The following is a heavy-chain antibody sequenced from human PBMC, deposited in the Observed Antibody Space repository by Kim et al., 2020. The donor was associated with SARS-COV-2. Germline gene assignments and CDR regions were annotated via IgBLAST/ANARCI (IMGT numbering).Heavy chain of an antibody. J-gene: IGHJ6*02. CDR3: ASAVNDYVWGSYRPVYYYYGMDV. D-gene: IGHD3-16*02. CDR2: IIPIFGTA. Sequence: SVKVSCKASGGTFSSYAISWERQAPGQGLEWMGGIIPIFGTANYAQKFQGRVTITADESTSTAYMELSSLRSEDTAVYYCASAVNDYVWGSYRPVYYYYGMDVWGQGTTVTVSS. CDR1: GGTFSSYA. V-gene: IGHV1-69*13.